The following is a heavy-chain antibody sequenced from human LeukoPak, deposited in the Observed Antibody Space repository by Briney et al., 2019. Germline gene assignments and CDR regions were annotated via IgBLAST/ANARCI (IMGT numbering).Heavy chain of an antibody. Sequence: SQTLSLTCTVSGGSISSGDYYWSWIRQPPGKGLEWIGYIYYSGSTNYNPSLKSRVTISVDTSKNQFSLKLSSVTAADTAVYYCARARLTRELLPYYYYYGMDVWGQGTTVTVSS. J-gene: IGHJ6*02. CDR3: ARARLTRELLPYYYYYGMDV. CDR2: IYYSGST. D-gene: IGHD1-26*01. V-gene: IGHV4-30-4*08. CDR1: GGSISSGDYY.